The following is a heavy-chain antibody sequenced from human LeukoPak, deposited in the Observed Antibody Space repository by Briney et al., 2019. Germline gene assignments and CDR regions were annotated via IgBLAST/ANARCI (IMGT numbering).Heavy chain of an antibody. CDR2: ISGSGDNT. J-gene: IGHJ4*02. CDR3: AKWKYSNSGIDDY. Sequence: PGGSLRLSCAASGFTFSSHAMSWVRQVPGEGLEWVSVISGSGDNTYYADSVKGRFTISRDNSKNMLYLQMNSLRAEDTAVYYCAKWKYSNSGIDDYWGQGTLVTVSS. CDR1: GFTFSSHA. D-gene: IGHD6-6*01. V-gene: IGHV3-23*01.